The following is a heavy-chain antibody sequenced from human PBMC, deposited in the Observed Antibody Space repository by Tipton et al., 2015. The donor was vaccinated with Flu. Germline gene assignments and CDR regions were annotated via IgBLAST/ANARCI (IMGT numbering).Heavy chain of an antibody. CDR2: IYYSGSS. J-gene: IGHJ6*02. CDR1: RGSISSGGAY. CDR3: ARDQGVGGGLTYDYYAMDV. V-gene: IGHV4-31*03. D-gene: IGHD1-26*01. Sequence: TLSLTCTVSRGSISSGGAYWTWSRLHPGKGMEWIVCIYYSGSSYYNPSLESRLTISVDTSKNQFSLNLNSVTAAHTAVYYCARDQGVGGGLTYDYYAMDVWGQGTAVTVSS.